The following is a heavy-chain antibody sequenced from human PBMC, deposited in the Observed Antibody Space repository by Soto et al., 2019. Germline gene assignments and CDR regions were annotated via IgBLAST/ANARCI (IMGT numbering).Heavy chain of an antibody. Sequence: PGGSLRLSCRASGFTFSTSPMSWVRQAPGKGLQWVSGISGSGGSTYYADSVKGRFTISRDNSRNTVYLLMNSLRAEDTAVYYCAKRDYGGPPDYWGQGTLVTVSS. J-gene: IGHJ4*02. D-gene: IGHD4-17*01. CDR1: GFTFSTSP. V-gene: IGHV3-23*01. CDR3: AKRDYGGPPDY. CDR2: ISGSGGST.